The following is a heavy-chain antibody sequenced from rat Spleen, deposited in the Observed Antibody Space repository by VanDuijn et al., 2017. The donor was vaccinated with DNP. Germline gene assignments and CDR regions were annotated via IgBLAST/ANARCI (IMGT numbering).Heavy chain of an antibody. J-gene: IGHJ2*01. D-gene: IGHD1-11*01. CDR2: ISYEGSST. V-gene: IGHV5-22*01. CDR3: ARHAPTEGIVWDY. CDR1: GFTFSDYY. Sequence: EVQLVESGGGLVQPGRSLKLSCAASGFTFSDYYMAWVRQAPKKGLEWVASISYEGSSTYYGDSVKGRFTISRDNAKSTLYLQMNSLRSEDTATYYCARHAPTEGIVWDYWGQGVMVTVSS.